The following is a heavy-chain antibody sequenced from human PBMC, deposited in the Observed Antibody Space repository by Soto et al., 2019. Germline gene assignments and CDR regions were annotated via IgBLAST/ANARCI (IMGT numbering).Heavy chain of an antibody. D-gene: IGHD5-12*01. V-gene: IGHV1-69*13. CDR2: IIPVFGTT. CDR3: ARENGVAVATILYYFDY. J-gene: IGHJ4*02. Sequence: SVKVSWKAPGGTFKNNGISWVRQAPGQGLEWMGGIIPVFGTTNYAQKFQGRLTITADDFTSTVYMELSRLRYEDTAVYYCARENGVAVATILYYFDYWGPGTLVTVSS. CDR1: GGTFKNNG.